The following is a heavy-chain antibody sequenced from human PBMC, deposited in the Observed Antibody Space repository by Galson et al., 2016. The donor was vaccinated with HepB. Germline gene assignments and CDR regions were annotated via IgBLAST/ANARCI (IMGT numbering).Heavy chain of an antibody. D-gene: IGHD5-24*01. J-gene: IGHJ6*02. CDR1: GFTFGSYA. CDR3: AKDRWRDYDYAMDV. CDR2: ISYDGSNE. Sequence: SLRLSCAASGFTFGSYAMYWVRQAPGKGLDWVALISYDGSNEYYADSVRGRFTISRDKSKSTVYLQMNSLRAEDTAVYYCAKDRWRDYDYAMDVWGQGTTVTVSS. V-gene: IGHV3-30*18.